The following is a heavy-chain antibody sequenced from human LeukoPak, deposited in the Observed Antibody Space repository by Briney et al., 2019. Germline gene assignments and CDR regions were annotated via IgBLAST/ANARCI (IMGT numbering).Heavy chain of an antibody. CDR1: GFTFRNFA. CDR2: ISGSGGST. Sequence: PGGSLRLSCAASGFTFRNFAMSWVRQAPGKGLEWVSGISGSGGSTSHAESVKGRCTISRDNSRNTLYLQMNSLRAEDTAVYYCAKDGYSEAYWGQGTLVTVSS. V-gene: IGHV3-23*01. D-gene: IGHD1-26*01. CDR3: AKDGYSEAY. J-gene: IGHJ4*02.